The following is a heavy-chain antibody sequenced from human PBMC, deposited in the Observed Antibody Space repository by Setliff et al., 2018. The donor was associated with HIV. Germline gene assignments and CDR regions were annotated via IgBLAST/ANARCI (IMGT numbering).Heavy chain of an antibody. CDR3: ARHGAYEAYYDYMDV. CDR1: GGSFSGYY. J-gene: IGHJ6*03. D-gene: IGHD5-12*01. V-gene: IGHV4-34*01. Sequence: SETLSLTCAVYGGSFSGYYWSWICQPPGKGLEWIGSIYHSGTTYDNPSLKSRVTISVDTSKNQFSLKLSSVTAADTAVYYCARHGAYEAYYDYMDVWGKGTTVTVSS. CDR2: IYHSGTT.